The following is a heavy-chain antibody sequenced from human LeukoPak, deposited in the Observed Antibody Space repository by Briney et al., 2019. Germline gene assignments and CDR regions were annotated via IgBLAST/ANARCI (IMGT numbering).Heavy chain of an antibody. D-gene: IGHD6-13*01. CDR1: GYTFSIYY. CDR3: ARDGPGYTSSSTDYMDV. V-gene: IGHV1-46*01. Sequence: ASVKVSCKASGYTFSIYYMHWVRQAPGQGLEWMGIINPGGGFTRYAQSFQGRVTLTSDTSTNTIYMELSSLRSEDTAVYYCARDGPGYTSSSTDYMDVWGKGTTVTASS. J-gene: IGHJ6*03. CDR2: INPGGGFT.